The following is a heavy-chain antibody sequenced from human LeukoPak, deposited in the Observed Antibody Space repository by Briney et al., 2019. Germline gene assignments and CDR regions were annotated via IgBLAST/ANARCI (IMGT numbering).Heavy chain of an antibody. CDR1: GFTFSSYW. D-gene: IGHD2-15*01. CDR2: INNDGINT. J-gene: IGHJ4*02. Sequence: PGGSLRLSCAASGFTFSSYWMSWVRQAPGKGLVWVSRINNDGINTNYADSVKGRFTISKDNAKNTLYLQMNSLRAEDTAVYYCARDKGYSSDYWGQGTLVTVSS. CDR3: ARDKGYSSDY. V-gene: IGHV3-74*01.